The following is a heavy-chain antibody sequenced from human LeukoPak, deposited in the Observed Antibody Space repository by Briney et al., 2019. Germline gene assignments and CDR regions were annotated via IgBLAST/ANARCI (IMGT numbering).Heavy chain of an antibody. Sequence: SETLSLTCTVSGGSISSYYWSWIRQPPGKGLEWIGYIYYSGSTNYNPSLKSRVTISVDTSKNQFSLKLSSVTAADAAVYYCARDSIAAAGLWFDPWGQGTLVTVSS. V-gene: IGHV4-59*01. D-gene: IGHD6-13*01. CDR1: GGSISSYY. CDR3: ARDSIAAAGLWFDP. CDR2: IYYSGST. J-gene: IGHJ5*02.